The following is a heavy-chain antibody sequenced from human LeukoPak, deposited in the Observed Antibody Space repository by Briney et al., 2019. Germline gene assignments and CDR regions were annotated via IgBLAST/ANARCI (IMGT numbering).Heavy chain of an antibody. D-gene: IGHD3-10*01. CDR1: GFAFSSYW. CDR2: INSDGSST. J-gene: IGHJ3*02. V-gene: IGHV3-74*01. Sequence: GGSLRLSCAASGFAFSSYWMHWVRQAPGKGLVWVSRINSDGSSTSYADSVKGRFTISRDNAKNALYLQMNSLRAEDTAVYYCAHLFGDDYAFDIWGQGTMVTVSS. CDR3: AHLFGDDYAFDI.